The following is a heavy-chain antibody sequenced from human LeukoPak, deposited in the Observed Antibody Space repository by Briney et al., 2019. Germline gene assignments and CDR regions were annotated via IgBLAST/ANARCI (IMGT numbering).Heavy chain of an antibody. D-gene: IGHD4-17*01. CDR2: IRSKANSYAT. J-gene: IGHJ5*02. V-gene: IGHV3-73*01. CDR3: TSSYGDANWFDP. CDR1: GFTFSGSA. Sequence: GGCLKLSCAASGFTFSGSAMHWVRPASGKGPGWVGRIRSKANSYATAYAASVKGRFTISRDDSKNTAYLQMTSLQTEDTAVYYCTSSYGDANWFDPWGQGTLVTVSS.